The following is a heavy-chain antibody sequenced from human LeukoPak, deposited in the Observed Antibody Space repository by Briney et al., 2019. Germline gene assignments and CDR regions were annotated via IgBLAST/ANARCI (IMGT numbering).Heavy chain of an antibody. CDR1: GFTFSSYS. Sequence: PGGSLRLSCAASGFTFSSYSMNWVRQAPGRGLEWVASISRSRSYKYYPDSVKGRFTIPRDNAKNSLYLQMNSLRAEDTAVYYCARDQWSMVRGVTSDYWGQGTLVTVSS. CDR2: ISRSRSYK. D-gene: IGHD3-10*01. J-gene: IGHJ4*02. V-gene: IGHV3-21*01. CDR3: ARDQWSMVRGVTSDY.